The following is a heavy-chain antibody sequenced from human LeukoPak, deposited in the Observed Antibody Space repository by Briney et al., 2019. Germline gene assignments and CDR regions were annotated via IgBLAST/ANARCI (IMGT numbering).Heavy chain of an antibody. Sequence: SETLSLTCTVSGGSLSSHFWSWIRQPPGKGLEWIGYMFDSVRTKDNPSLKSRLTLSADTSKNQFSLRLSSVTAADTAVYCCATIRRGDIFGYFDFWGQGIKVTVSS. CDR3: ATIRRGDIFGYFDF. CDR1: GGSLSSHF. D-gene: IGHD5-18*01. J-gene: IGHJ4*02. CDR2: MFDSVRT. V-gene: IGHV4-59*11.